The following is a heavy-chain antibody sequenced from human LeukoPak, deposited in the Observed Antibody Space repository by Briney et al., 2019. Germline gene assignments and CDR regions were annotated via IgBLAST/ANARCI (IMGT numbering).Heavy chain of an antibody. CDR1: GYSFTSYW. V-gene: IGHV5-10-1*01. D-gene: IGHD3-22*01. Sequence: EESLKISCKGSGYSFTSYWISWVRQMPGKGLEWMGRIDPSDSYTNYSPSFQGHVTISADKSISTAYLQWSSLKASDTAMYYCASSFNPYYYDSSGYYYVDYWGQGTLVTVSS. CDR3: ASSFNPYYYDSSGYYYVDY. J-gene: IGHJ4*02. CDR2: IDPSDSYT.